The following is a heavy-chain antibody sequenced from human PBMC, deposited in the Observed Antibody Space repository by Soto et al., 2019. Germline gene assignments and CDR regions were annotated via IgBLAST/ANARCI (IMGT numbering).Heavy chain of an antibody. J-gene: IGHJ3*02. CDR3: ARDNSGSYGDDAFDI. CDR2: IYYSGST. CDR1: GGSISSYY. V-gene: IGHV4-59*12. D-gene: IGHD1-26*01. Sequence: SETLSLTCTVSGGSISSYYWSWIRQPPGKGLEWIGYIYYSGSTNYNPSLKSRVTISVDTSKNQFSLKLSSVTAADTAVYYCARDNSGSYGDDAFDIWGQGTMVTVSS.